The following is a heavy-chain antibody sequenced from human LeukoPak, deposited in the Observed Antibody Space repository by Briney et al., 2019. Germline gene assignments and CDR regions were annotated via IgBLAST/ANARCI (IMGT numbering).Heavy chain of an antibody. J-gene: IGHJ6*03. V-gene: IGHV4-4*02. D-gene: IGHD5-12*01. Sequence: PSGTLSLTCAVSGGSISSSNWWSWVRQPPGKGLEWIGEIYHSGSTNYNPSLKSRVTISVDKSKNQFSLKLSSVTAADTAVYYCARVEEYSGYGTGRYYYYYYMDVWGKGTTVTVSS. CDR3: ARVEEYSGYGTGRYYYYYYMDV. CDR2: IYHSGST. CDR1: GGSISSSNW.